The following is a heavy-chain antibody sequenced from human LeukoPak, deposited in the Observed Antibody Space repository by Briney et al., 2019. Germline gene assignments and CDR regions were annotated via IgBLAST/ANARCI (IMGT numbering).Heavy chain of an antibody. CDR3: ASRYCGGDCYHGGYYYMDV. D-gene: IGHD2-21*02. J-gene: IGHJ6*03. V-gene: IGHV6-1*01. CDR2: TYYRAKWYD. CDR1: GDSVSSNSAA. Sequence: SQTLSLTCAIPGDSVSSNSAAWNWIRQSPSRGLEWRGRTYYRAKWYDDYAVSVKSRITINPDTSKNQFSLQLNSVTAADTAVYYCASRYCGGDCYHGGYYYMDVWGKGTTVTVSS.